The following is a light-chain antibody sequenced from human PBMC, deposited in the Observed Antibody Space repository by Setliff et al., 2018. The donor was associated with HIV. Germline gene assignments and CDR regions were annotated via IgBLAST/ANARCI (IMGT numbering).Light chain of an antibody. CDR2: DVS. V-gene: IGLV2-14*03. Sequence: QSVLTQPRSVSGSPGQSITISCTGSSTDVGRYIFVSWYQQHPGKAPRLMIFDVSNRPSGVSNRFSGSKSGSTASLTISGLQPEDEADYYCSSYTSSSTRVFGTGTKATVL. CDR3: SSYTSSSTRV. J-gene: IGLJ1*01. CDR1: STDVGRYIF.